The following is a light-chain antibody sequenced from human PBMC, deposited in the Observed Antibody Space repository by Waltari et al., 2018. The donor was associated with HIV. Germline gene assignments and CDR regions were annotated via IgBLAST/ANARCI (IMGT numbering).Light chain of an antibody. V-gene: IGLV2-11*01. CDR3: CSFAGSYTWL. CDR2: DLT. J-gene: IGLJ2*01. Sequence: QSALTQLRSVSGSPGQSVTISCTGTSSDVGGYHYVSWYQQLPGKAPKLMIYDLTERPSGVPDRFSGSKSGNTASLTISGLQAEDEADYYCCSFAGSYTWLFGGGTKLTVL. CDR1: SSDVGGYHY.